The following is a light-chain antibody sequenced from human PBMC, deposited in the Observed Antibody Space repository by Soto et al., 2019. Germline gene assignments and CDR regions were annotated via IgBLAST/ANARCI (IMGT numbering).Light chain of an antibody. CDR3: AAWDDSLSGYV. CDR2: RNK. CDR1: SSNIGSNY. J-gene: IGLJ1*01. V-gene: IGLV1-47*01. Sequence: QSVLTQPPSASGTPGQRATISCSGSSSNIGSNYVYWYQQLPGTAPKLLIYRNKQRPSGVPDRFSGSKSGTSASLAISGLRSEDEADYYCAAWDDSLSGYVFGTGTKVTVL.